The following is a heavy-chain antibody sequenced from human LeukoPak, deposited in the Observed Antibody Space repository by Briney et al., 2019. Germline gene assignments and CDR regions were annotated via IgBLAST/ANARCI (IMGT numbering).Heavy chain of an antibody. D-gene: IGHD1-26*01. J-gene: IGHJ4*02. CDR3: AREDDGSYYGFFAY. V-gene: IGHV3-7*01. CDR1: GFTFSSYW. CDR2: IKQDGSEK. Sequence: GGSLRLSCAASGFTFSSYWMSWVRQAPGQGLEWVANIKQDGSEKYYVDSVKGRFTISRDNAKNSLYLQMNSLRAEDTAVYYCAREDDGSYYGFFAYWGQGTLVTVSS.